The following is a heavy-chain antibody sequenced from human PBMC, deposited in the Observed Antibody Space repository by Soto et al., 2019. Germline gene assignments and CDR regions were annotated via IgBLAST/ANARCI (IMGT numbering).Heavy chain of an antibody. Sequence: QVQLVQSGAEVKKPGSSVKVSCKASGGTFSSYAISWVRHAPGQGLEWVGGIIHIFGTANYAQKFQGRVTITADESTSTAYMELSSLRSEDTAVYYCARDREIAAANIWFDPWCQGTLVTVSS. V-gene: IGHV1-69*01. D-gene: IGHD6-13*01. CDR3: ARDREIAAANIWFDP. CDR1: GGTFSSYA. CDR2: IIHIFGTA. J-gene: IGHJ5*02.